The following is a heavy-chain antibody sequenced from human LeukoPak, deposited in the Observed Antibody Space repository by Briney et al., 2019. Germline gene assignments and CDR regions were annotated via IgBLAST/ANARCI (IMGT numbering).Heavy chain of an antibody. J-gene: IGHJ4*02. CDR1: GFTFSSYS. V-gene: IGHV3-48*04. Sequence: GGSLRLSCAASGFTFSSYSMNWVRQAPGKGLEWVSYISSSSSTIYYADSVKGRFTISRDNAKNTLYLQMNSLRAEDTGVYYCVRGGWADYWGQGTLLTVSS. CDR3: VRGGWADY. CDR2: ISSSSSTI. D-gene: IGHD1-26*01.